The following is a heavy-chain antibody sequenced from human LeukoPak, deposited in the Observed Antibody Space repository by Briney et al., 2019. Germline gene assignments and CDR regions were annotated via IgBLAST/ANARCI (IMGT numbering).Heavy chain of an antibody. Sequence: ASVKVSCKASGGTFSSYAISWVRQAPGQGLEWMGGIIPIFGTANYAQKFQGRVTITTDESTSTAYMELSSLRSEDTAVYYCVRASLPYSYGYDYWGQGTLVTVSS. V-gene: IGHV1-69*05. CDR2: IIPIFGTA. D-gene: IGHD5-18*01. J-gene: IGHJ4*02. CDR3: VRASLPYSYGYDY. CDR1: GGTFSSYA.